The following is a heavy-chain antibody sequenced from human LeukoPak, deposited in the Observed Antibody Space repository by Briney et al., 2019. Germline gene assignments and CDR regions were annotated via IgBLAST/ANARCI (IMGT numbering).Heavy chain of an antibody. CDR1: GYTFTTYA. Sequence: GASVKVSCKTSGYTFTTYAINWVRQAPGQGLEWMGWINTNTGNPTYAQGFFTGRYVFSLDTSVNTAYLQITGLKADDTAVYYCGRDPKLGIRGYTYGYIDFWGQGTLVTVAS. CDR3: GRDPKLGIRGYTYGYIDF. D-gene: IGHD5-18*01. J-gene: IGHJ4*02. CDR2: INTNTGNP. V-gene: IGHV7-4-1*02.